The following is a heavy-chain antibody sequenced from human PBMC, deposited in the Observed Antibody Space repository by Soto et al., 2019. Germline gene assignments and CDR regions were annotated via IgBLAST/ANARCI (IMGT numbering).Heavy chain of an antibody. CDR2: IHHSGNT. V-gene: IGHV4-4*02. CDR1: GGSISSSNW. CDR3: ARVLNDYGDISWFDP. J-gene: IGHJ5*02. D-gene: IGHD4-17*01. Sequence: QVQLQESGPGLVKPSGTLSLTCAVSGGSISSSNWWSWVRQPPGKGLEWIGEIHHSGNTNYNPSPKRPXTXSVEKSKNPFSLKLISVTAPDMAIDYCARVLNDYGDISWFDPWGQGTLVTVSS.